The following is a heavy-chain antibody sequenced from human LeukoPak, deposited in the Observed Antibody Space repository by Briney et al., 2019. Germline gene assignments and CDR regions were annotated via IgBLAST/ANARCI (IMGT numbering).Heavy chain of an antibody. Sequence: SDTLSLTCTVSGGSISSGGYYWSCIRQPPGKGLEWIGYIYYSGSTNYNPSLKSRVTISVDTSKNQFSLKLSSVTAADTAVYYCARDGYVRGAFDIWGQGTMVTVSS. CDR3: ARDGYVRGAFDI. CDR1: GGSISSGGYY. J-gene: IGHJ3*02. V-gene: IGHV4-61*08. D-gene: IGHD5-18*01. CDR2: IYYSGST.